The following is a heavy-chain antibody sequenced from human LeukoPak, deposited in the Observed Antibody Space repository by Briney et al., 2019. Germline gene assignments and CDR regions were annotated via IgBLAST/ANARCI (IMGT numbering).Heavy chain of an antibody. J-gene: IGHJ3*02. CDR1: GGSVSSGGYY. Sequence: SQTLSFTCTVSGGSVSSGGYYWSWIRQHPGKGLEWIGYIYYSGSTYYNPSLKSRVTISVDTSKNQFSLKLSSVTAADTAVYYCARDRVAALSADAFDIWGQGTMVTVSS. V-gene: IGHV4-31*03. CDR3: ARDRVAALSADAFDI. D-gene: IGHD2-15*01. CDR2: IYYSGST.